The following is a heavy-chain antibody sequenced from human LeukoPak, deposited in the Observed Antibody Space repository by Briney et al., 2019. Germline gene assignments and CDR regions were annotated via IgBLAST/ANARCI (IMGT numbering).Heavy chain of an antibody. D-gene: IGHD2-2*01. Sequence: SETLSLTCTVSGGSISGHFWSWIRQPPGKGLEWIGYIYSSANTDYNPSLKSRVTISADTSKNQFSLKLTSVTAADTAVYYCARDELGYCTTTSCQLAYFWGQGTLVTVSS. J-gene: IGHJ4*02. CDR3: ARDELGYCTTTSCQLAYF. V-gene: IGHV4-59*11. CDR1: GGSISGHF. CDR2: IYSSANT.